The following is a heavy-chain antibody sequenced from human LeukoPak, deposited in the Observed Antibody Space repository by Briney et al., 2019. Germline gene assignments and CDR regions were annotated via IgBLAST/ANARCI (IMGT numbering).Heavy chain of an antibody. D-gene: IGHD5-24*01. CDR3: VRHISTNTGYFDS. CDR2: VYYDRTS. CDR1: GGSINSHSYY. J-gene: IGHJ4*02. Sequence: SETLSLTCTVSGGSINSHSYYWGWIRQPPGKGLEWIGSVYYDRTSYSNPSLKSRAAVFVDTSRDQFSLDLSFVTAADTALYYCVRHISTNTGYFDSCGQGTLVSVSS. V-gene: IGHV4-39*01.